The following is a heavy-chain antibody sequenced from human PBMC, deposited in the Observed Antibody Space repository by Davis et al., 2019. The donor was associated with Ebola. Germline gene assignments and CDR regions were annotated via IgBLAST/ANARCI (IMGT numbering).Heavy chain of an antibody. CDR2: INHSGST. Sequence: MPSETLSLTCAVYGGSFSGYYWSWIRQPPGKGLEWIGEINHSGSTNYNPSLKSRVTISVDTSKNQFSLKLSSVTAADTAVYYCARRIAAAFVRTDRRLDVWGQGTTVTVSS. D-gene: IGHD6-13*01. CDR1: GGSFSGYY. J-gene: IGHJ6*02. V-gene: IGHV4-34*01. CDR3: ARRIAAAFVRTDRRLDV.